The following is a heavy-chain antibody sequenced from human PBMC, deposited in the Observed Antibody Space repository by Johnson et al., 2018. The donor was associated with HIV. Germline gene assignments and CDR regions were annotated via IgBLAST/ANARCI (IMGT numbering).Heavy chain of an antibody. CDR3: AKDRIRSTAPDTFDV. V-gene: IGHV3-23*04. CDR2: ISGSGDSA. D-gene: IGHD5-18*01. J-gene: IGHJ3*01. Sequence: EVQLVESGGGLVQPGGSLRLSCAASGFTFSSYAMSWVRQAPGKGLEWVSAISGSGDSAYYADSVKGRFTISRDNSKNTLYLQMDSLRAVDTAVFYCAKDRIRSTAPDTFDVWGQGTMVTVSP. CDR1: GFTFSSYA.